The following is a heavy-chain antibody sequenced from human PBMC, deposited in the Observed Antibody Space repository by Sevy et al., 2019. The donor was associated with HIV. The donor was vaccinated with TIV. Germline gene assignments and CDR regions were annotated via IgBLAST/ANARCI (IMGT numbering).Heavy chain of an antibody. V-gene: IGHV3-15*07. J-gene: IGHJ4*02. Sequence: GGSLRLSCAASGFTFSNAWMNWVRQAPGKGLEWVGRIKSKTDGGTTDYAAPVKGRFTISRDDSKNTLYLQMNSLKTEATAVYYCTTGPTTYYDILTGYFNLDYWGQGTLVTVSS. D-gene: IGHD3-9*01. CDR2: IKSKTDGGTT. CDR3: TTGPTTYYDILTGYFNLDY. CDR1: GFTFSNAW.